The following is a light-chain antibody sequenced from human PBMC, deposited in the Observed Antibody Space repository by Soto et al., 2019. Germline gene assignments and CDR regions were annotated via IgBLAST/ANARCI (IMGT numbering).Light chain of an antibody. CDR3: QQSYSTPVT. V-gene: IGKV1-39*01. CDR2: ATS. Sequence: DIQMTQSTSSLSASVGDRVTITCRASQSIRTYLNWYQQKPGQAPKVLISATSNLQTGVPSRFSGSGSGTDFTLTISSLQPEDFATYYCQQSYSTPVTFGQGTNVDIK. J-gene: IGKJ1*01. CDR1: QSIRTY.